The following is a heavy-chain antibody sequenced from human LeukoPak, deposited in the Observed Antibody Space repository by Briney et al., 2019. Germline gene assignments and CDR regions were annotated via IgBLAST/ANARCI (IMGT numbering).Heavy chain of an antibody. Sequence: GGSLRLSCAASGFTFSSYDMHWVRQATGKGLEWVSAIGTAGDTYYPGSVKGRFTISRENAKNSLYLQMNSLRAGDTAVYYCARDHVGSGSYRHYCGMDVWGQGTTVTVSS. CDR1: GFTFSSYD. D-gene: IGHD3-10*01. V-gene: IGHV3-13*01. CDR3: ARDHVGSGSYRHYCGMDV. J-gene: IGHJ6*02. CDR2: IGTAGDT.